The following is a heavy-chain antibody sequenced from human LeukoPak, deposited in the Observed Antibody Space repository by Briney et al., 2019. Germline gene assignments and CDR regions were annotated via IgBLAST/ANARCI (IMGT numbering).Heavy chain of an antibody. V-gene: IGHV3-33*01. J-gene: IGHJ5*02. CDR3: ARASSSGWFENWFDP. D-gene: IGHD6-19*01. CDR2: IWYDGSNK. CDR1: GFPFSSYG. Sequence: GGSLRLSFAASGFPFSSYGMHWGRRAPGKGREGVAVIWYDGSNKYYSDSVKGRFTISRDNSKNTLYLQMNSLRAEGTAVYYCARASSSGWFENWFDPWGQGTLVTVSS.